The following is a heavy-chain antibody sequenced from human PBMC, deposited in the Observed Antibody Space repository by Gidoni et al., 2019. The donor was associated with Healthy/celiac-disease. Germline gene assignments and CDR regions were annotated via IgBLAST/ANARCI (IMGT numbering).Heavy chain of an antibody. CDR1: EYSFTSYW. J-gene: IGHJ3*02. CDR3: ARQGYGEMATIDYAFDI. V-gene: IGHV5-51*01. D-gene: IGHD5-12*01. Sequence: EVQLVQSGAEVKKPGESLKISCKGSEYSFTSYWIGWVRQMTGKGLEWMGIIYLGDSDTRYSPSFQGQVTISADKSISTAYRQWSSLKASDTAMYYCARQGYGEMATIDYAFDIWGQGTMVTVSS. CDR2: IYLGDSDT.